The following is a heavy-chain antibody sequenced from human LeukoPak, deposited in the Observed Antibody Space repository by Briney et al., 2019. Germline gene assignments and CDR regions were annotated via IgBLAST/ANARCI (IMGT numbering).Heavy chain of an antibody. J-gene: IGHJ4*02. D-gene: IGHD1-1*01. Sequence: GESLKISCKGSGYSFTSYWIGWVRQMPGKGLEWMGIIYPDDSDTRYSPSFQGRVTISADKSVSTAYLQWSSLKASDTAIYFCARGYNWNDLDYWGQGTLVTVSS. CDR3: ARGYNWNDLDY. V-gene: IGHV5-51*01. CDR1: GYSFTSYW. CDR2: IYPDDSDT.